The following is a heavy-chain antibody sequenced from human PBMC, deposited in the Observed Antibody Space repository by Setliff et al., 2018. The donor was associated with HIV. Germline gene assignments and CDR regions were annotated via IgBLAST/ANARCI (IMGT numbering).Heavy chain of an antibody. Sequence: LSLTCTVSGGSISSSNYYWGWIRQPPGKGLEWIGNIYYSGSTYYNPSLRSRVTISVDTSKNQLSLSLTSVTAADTAVYFCARLPRGGSNLDNSGAFDIWGQGTMVTVSS. D-gene: IGHD1-26*01. CDR3: ARLPRGGSNLDNSGAFDI. CDR1: GGSISSSNYY. J-gene: IGHJ3*02. V-gene: IGHV4-39*01. CDR2: IYYSGST.